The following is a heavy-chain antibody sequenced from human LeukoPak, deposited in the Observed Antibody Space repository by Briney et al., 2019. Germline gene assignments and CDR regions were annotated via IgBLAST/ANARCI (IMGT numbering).Heavy chain of an antibody. CDR2: ISSGTSTK. V-gene: IGHV3-11*01. CDR3: ARVGRAVTAAGFSAFDI. CDR1: GFTFSDYY. J-gene: IGHJ3*02. Sequence: GGSLRLSCAASGFTFSDYYMSWIRQAPGKGLEWVSYISSGTSTKYYADSVKGRFTISRDNAKNSLYLQMNGLRAEDTAVYYCARVGRAVTAAGFSAFDIWGQGTMVTVSS. D-gene: IGHD6-13*01.